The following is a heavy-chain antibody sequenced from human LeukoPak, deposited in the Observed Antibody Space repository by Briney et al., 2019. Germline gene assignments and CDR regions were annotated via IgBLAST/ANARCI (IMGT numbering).Heavy chain of an antibody. V-gene: IGHV3-21*04. CDR2: ISSSSSYI. Sequence: PGGSLRLSCAASGFTFSSYGMNWVRQAPGKGLEWVSSISSSSSYIYYADSVKGRFTISRDNAKNSLYLQMNSLRAEDTALYYCAKAKGPGYFDYWGQGTLVTVSS. CDR1: GFTFSSYG. CDR3: AKAKGPGYFDY. J-gene: IGHJ4*02.